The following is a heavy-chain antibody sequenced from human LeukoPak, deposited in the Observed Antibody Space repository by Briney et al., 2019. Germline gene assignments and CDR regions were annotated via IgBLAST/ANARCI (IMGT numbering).Heavy chain of an antibody. D-gene: IGHD3-22*01. CDR2: INSDGSST. CDR1: EFTFSSYW. CDR3: ARAAWYYYDSSGYYYLAGFDY. Sequence: GGSLRLSCAASEFTFSSYWMHWVRQAPGKGLVWVSRINSDGSSTSYADSVKGRFTISRDNAKNTLYLQMNSLRAEDTAVYYCARAAWYYYDSSGYYYLAGFDYWGQGTLVTVSS. V-gene: IGHV3-74*01. J-gene: IGHJ4*02.